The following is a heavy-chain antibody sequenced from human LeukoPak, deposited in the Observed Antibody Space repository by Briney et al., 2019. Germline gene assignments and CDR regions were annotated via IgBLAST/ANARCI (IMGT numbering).Heavy chain of an antibody. Sequence: PGGSLRLSCAASGFTFSSYAMHWVRQAPGKGLEWVAVISYDGSNKYYADSVKGRFTIPRDNSKNTLYLQMNSLRAEDTAVYYCAKPARTDYVDYWGQGTLVTVSS. CDR1: GFTFSSYA. D-gene: IGHD1-14*01. V-gene: IGHV3-30*04. CDR2: ISYDGSNK. J-gene: IGHJ4*02. CDR3: AKPARTDYVDY.